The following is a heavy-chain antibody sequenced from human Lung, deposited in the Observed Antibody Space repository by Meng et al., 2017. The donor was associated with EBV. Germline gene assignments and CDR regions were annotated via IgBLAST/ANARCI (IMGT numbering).Heavy chain of an antibody. CDR1: GGSVTSGLYY. D-gene: IGHD6-6*01. CDR3: AREYSSSSGLPGP. Sequence: PLQESGPGLVKPSATLSLTFTVSGGSVTSGLYYWSWIRQPPGKGLEWIGYIYDSGSTSYNPSLMSRVTISVDTSRNQFSLKLTSVTAADTAVYYCAREYSSSSGLPGPWGQGTLVTVSS. J-gene: IGHJ5*02. V-gene: IGHV4-30-4*08. CDR2: IYDSGST.